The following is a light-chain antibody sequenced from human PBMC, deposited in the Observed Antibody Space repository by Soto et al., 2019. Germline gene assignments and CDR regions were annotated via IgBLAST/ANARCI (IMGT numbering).Light chain of an antibody. V-gene: IGLV2-18*02. CDR1: SSDVGSYNR. CDR3: GTWDSSLSAVV. Sequence: QSALTQPPSVSGSPGQSVTISCTGTSSDVGSYNRVSWYQQPPGTAPKLMIYDVSNRPSGVPDRFSGSKSGNTASLTISGLQAEDEADYYCGTWDSSLSAVVFGGGTKVTVL. CDR2: DVS. J-gene: IGLJ2*01.